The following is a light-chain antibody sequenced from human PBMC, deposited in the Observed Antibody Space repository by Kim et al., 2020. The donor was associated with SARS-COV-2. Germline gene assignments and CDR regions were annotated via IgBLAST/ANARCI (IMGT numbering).Light chain of an antibody. CDR3: ASRDKSGNH. V-gene: IGLV3-19*01. J-gene: IGLJ2*01. CDR2: VKN. Sequence: VPLGQTVRIKCKGDGLRSYVASWYQQRQGQALLFVMYVKNTRPSGIPDRSPGSSSESTPSLTTTGAKAEDEADNYGASRDKSGNHFGGGTQLT. CDR1: GLRSYV.